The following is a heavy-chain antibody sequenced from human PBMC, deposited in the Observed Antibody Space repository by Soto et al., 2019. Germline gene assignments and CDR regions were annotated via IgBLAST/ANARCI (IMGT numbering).Heavy chain of an antibody. Sequence: ASVKVSCKASGYTFTSYAMHWVRQAPGQRLEWMGWINAGNGNTKYSQKFQGRVTITRDTSASTAYMELSSLRSEDTAVYYCARDHQPSSSWGDHGNWFDPWGQGTLVTVSS. D-gene: IGHD6-13*01. CDR3: ARDHQPSSSWGDHGNWFDP. CDR1: GYTFTSYA. V-gene: IGHV1-3*01. J-gene: IGHJ5*02. CDR2: INAGNGNT.